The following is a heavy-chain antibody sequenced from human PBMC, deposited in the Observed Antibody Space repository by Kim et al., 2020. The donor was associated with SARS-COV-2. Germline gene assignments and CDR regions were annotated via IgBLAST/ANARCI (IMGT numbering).Heavy chain of an antibody. CDR3: ARGRPHYDFWSGYPYYYGMDV. Sequence: SETLSLTCAVYGGSFSGYYWSWIRQPPGKGLEWIGEINHSGSTNYNPSLKSRVTISVDTSKNQFSLKLSSVTAADTAVYYCARGRPHYDFWSGYPYYYGMDVWGQGTTVTVSS. CDR2: INHSGST. CDR1: GGSFSGYY. V-gene: IGHV4-34*01. J-gene: IGHJ6*02. D-gene: IGHD3-3*01.